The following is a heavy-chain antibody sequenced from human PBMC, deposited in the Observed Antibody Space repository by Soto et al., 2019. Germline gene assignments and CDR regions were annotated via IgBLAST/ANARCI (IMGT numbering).Heavy chain of an antibody. J-gene: IGHJ4*02. V-gene: IGHV3-9*01. CDR1: GFTFDDYA. CDR2: ISWKSNSV. CDR3: AKERSDSFDY. Sequence: GGSLRLSCAASGFTFDDYAMHWVRQAPGKGLEWVSGISWKSNSVGYADSVKGRFTISRDNAKNSLYLQMNSLIAEDTALYYCAKERSDSFDYWGQGTLVTVSS. D-gene: IGHD3-3*01.